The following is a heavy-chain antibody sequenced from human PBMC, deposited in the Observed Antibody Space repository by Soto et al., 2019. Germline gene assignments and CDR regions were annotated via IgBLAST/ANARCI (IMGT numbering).Heavy chain of an antibody. Sequence: PSESLSLTCAVYGGFFSGYYWSWIRQPPGKGLEWIGEINHSGSTNYNPSLKSRVTISVDTSKNQFSLKLSSVTAADTAVYYCARGGPLTAYGMDVWGQGTTVTVSS. CDR2: INHSGST. CDR3: ARGGPLTAYGMDV. J-gene: IGHJ6*02. V-gene: IGHV4-34*01. CDR1: GGFFSGYY.